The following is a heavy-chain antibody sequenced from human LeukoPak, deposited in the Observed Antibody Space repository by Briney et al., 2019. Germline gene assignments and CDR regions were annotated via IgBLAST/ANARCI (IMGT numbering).Heavy chain of an antibody. CDR3: AREGGLEWLRFRLDYYMDV. D-gene: IGHD5-12*01. CDR1: GFTFSSYW. Sequence: RGSLRLSCAASGFTFSSYWMSWVRQAPGKGLEWVANIKQDGSEKYYVDSVKGRFTISRDNAKNSLYLQMNSLRAEDTAVYYCAREGGLEWLRFRLDYYMDVWGKGTTVTVSS. J-gene: IGHJ6*03. CDR2: IKQDGSEK. V-gene: IGHV3-7*01.